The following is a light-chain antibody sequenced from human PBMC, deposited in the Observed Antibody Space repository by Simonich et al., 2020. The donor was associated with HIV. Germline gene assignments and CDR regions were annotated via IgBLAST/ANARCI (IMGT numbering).Light chain of an antibody. J-gene: IGLJ2*01. CDR1: SNDVGGYNY. CDR2: EVS. CDR3: SSYAGSNNLV. V-gene: IGLV2-8*01. Sequence: QSALTQPPSASGSPGQSVTLSCTGTSNDVGGYNYVSWYQQHPGKAPKLMIYEVSKRPSGVPDRFSGSKSGNTASLTVSGLQAEDEADYYCSSYAGSNNLVFGGGTKLTVL.